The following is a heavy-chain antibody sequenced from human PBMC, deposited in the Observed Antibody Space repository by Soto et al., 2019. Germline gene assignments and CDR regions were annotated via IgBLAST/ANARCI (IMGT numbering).Heavy chain of an antibody. Sequence: QLQLQESGPGLVKPSETLFLTCTVSGVSISNSSYYWGWIRRPPGKGLEWIGTIYYSGITYYNPSLKSRVTISVDTSKNQFSLKLTSVTAADTAVYYCARHGSNWGQGTLVTVSS. CDR1: GVSISNSSYY. CDR2: IYYSGIT. CDR3: ARHGSN. V-gene: IGHV4-39*01. J-gene: IGHJ4*02.